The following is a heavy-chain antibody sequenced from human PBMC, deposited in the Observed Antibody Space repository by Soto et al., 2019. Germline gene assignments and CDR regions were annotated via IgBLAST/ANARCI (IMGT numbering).Heavy chain of an antibody. V-gene: IGHV1-18*01. CDR1: GYNFTNYG. D-gene: IGHD3-10*01. CDR3: ARGKGDRGSQKNYYYYYMDV. Sequence: QVQLVQSGAEVKKPGASVKVSCTASGYNFTNYGISWVRQAPGQGLEWMGWISADNGNTNYAQTLQGRRRMTTDTSTRTASMELRSLRSDDTAVYYCARGKGDRGSQKNYYYYYMDVWGKGTTVTVSS. J-gene: IGHJ6*03. CDR2: ISADNGNT.